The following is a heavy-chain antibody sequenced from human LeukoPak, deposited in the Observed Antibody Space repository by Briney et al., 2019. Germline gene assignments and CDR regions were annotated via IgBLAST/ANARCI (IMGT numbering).Heavy chain of an antibody. D-gene: IGHD3-10*01. Sequence: SETLSLTCTVPGGSISSYYLSWIRQPAGKGLEWIGRIYSRGTTYNPSLKDRVTMSADTSRNHVSLTLNSVTAADTAVYYCARDSGTTGEVKFDPWGQGTLVTVSS. J-gene: IGHJ5*02. CDR3: ARDSGTTGEVKFDP. CDR1: GGSISSYY. V-gene: IGHV4-4*07. CDR2: IYSRGT.